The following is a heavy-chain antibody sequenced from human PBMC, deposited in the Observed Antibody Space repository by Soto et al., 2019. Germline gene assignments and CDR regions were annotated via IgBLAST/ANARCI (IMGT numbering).Heavy chain of an antibody. CDR3: ARDLGMTTVTGHFYYGMDV. CDR1: GFTFSSYA. Sequence: QVQLVESGGGVVQPGRSLRLSCAASGFTFSSYAMHWVRQAPGKGLEWVAVISYDGSNKYYADSVKGRFTISRDNSKNTLYLQMNSLRAVDPAVFYCARDLGMTTVTGHFYYGMDVGGQGTTVTVAS. J-gene: IGHJ6*02. V-gene: IGHV3-30-3*01. CDR2: ISYDGSNK. D-gene: IGHD4-4*01.